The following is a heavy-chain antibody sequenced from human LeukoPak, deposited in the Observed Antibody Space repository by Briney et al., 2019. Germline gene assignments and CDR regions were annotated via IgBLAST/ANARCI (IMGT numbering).Heavy chain of an antibody. J-gene: IGHJ6*03. CDR3: AKARKIQLWHYYYYYMDV. CDR2: INSDGSST. Sequence: GGSLRLSCAASGFTFSSYWMHWVRQAPGKGLVWVSRINSDGSSTSYADSVKGRFTISRDNAKNSLYLQMNSLRAEDTAVYYCAKARKIQLWHYYYYYMDVWGKGTTVTISS. V-gene: IGHV3-74*01. D-gene: IGHD5-18*01. CDR1: GFTFSSYW.